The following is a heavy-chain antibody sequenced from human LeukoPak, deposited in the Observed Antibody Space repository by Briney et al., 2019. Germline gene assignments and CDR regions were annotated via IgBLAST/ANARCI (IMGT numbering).Heavy chain of an antibody. CDR1: GFSFSSYG. D-gene: IGHD6-19*01. J-gene: IGHJ4*02. CDR2: IRSDGSNK. V-gene: IGHV3-30*02. CDR3: ARILDSAWGELGY. Sequence: GGSLRLSYAGSGFSFSSYGMHWVRQAPGKGLEWMAFIRSDGSNKYYADSVKGRFTISRDNSKNTLYLQMNSLRVEDTAVYYCARILDSAWGELGYWGQGTLVTVSS.